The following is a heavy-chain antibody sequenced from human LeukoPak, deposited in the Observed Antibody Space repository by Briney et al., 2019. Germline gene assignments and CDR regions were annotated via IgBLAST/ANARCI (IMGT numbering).Heavy chain of an antibody. CDR2: INPNSGGT. D-gene: IGHD1-26*01. Sequence: ASVKVSCRASGYTFTGYYMHWVRQAPGQGLEWMGWINPNSGGTNYAQKFQGWVTMTRDTSISTAYMELSRLRSDDTAVYYCAREGGSEGSYFDYWGQGTLVTVSS. CDR3: AREGGSEGSYFDY. CDR1: GYTFTGYY. V-gene: IGHV1-2*04. J-gene: IGHJ4*02.